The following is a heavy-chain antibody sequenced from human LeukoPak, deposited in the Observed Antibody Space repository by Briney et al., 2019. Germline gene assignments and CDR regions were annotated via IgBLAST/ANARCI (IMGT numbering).Heavy chain of an antibody. J-gene: IGHJ4*02. CDR1: GASISSGGCY. CDR2: ISYSGNT. V-gene: IGHV4-31*03. Sequence: SQTLSLTCTVSGASISSGGCYWSWIRQLPGKGLEWIGYISYSGNTYYNPSLKSRVTISVDTSKNQFSLKLSSVTAADTAVYYCASTRGGSGSYSVDYWGQGTLVTVSS. CDR3: ASTRGGSGSYSVDY. D-gene: IGHD3-10*01.